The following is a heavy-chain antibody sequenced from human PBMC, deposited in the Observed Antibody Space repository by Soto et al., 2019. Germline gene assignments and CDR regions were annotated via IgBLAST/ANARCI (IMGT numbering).Heavy chain of an antibody. CDR3: ARVNDPPNFDWLSHGEHYYYYMDV. CDR1: GGSISSYY. V-gene: IGHV4-59*01. CDR2: IYYSGST. D-gene: IGHD3-9*01. Sequence: SETLSLTCTVSGGSISSYYWSWIRQPPGKGLEWIGYIYYSGSTNYNPSLKSRVTISVDTSKNQFSLKLSSVTAADTAVYYCARVNDPPNFDWLSHGEHYYYYMDVWGKGTTVTVSS. J-gene: IGHJ6*03.